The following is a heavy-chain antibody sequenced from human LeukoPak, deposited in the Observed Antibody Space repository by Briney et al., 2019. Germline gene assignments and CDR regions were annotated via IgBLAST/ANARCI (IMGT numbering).Heavy chain of an antibody. CDR3: EGHILVFENYVWGSYRYCYFDY. J-gene: IGHJ4*02. CDR2: IYYSGST. Sequence: PSETLSCTGTGSGHSISSSSYYWAWIRQPPGKGLEWIGSIYYSGSTYFNPSLKSRVTISVDTSKSRFSLKLTSVTAADKAVYYCEGHILVFENYVWGSYRYCYFDYLGQGALVTVSS. V-gene: IGHV4-39*01. CDR1: GHSISSSSYY. D-gene: IGHD3-16*02.